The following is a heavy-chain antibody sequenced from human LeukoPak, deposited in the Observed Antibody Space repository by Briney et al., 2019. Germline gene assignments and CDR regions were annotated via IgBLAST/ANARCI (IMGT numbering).Heavy chain of an antibody. V-gene: IGHV3-30*04. D-gene: IGHD3-10*01. CDR1: GFTFSSYA. CDR3: ARDSSPYYYGSGSHDY. Sequence: GRSLRLSCAALGFTFSSYAMHWVRQAPGKGLEWVAVISYDGSNKYYADSVKGRFTISRDNSKNTLYLQMNSLRAEDTAVYYCARDSSPYYYGSGSHDYWGQGTLVTVSS. J-gene: IGHJ4*02. CDR2: ISYDGSNK.